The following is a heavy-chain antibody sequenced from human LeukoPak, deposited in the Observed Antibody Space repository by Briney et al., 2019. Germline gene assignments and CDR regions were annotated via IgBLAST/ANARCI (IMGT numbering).Heavy chain of an antibody. CDR1: GFTFSSYD. V-gene: IGHV3-13*01. J-gene: IGHJ6*02. Sequence: QPGGSLRLSCAASGFTFSSYDMQWVRQTIGKGLEWVSAIGVAGDTHYADSVKGRFTVSREDAKNSLYLQMNSLRAGDTAVYYCARDPSGRGMDVWGQGTTVTVSS. D-gene: IGHD6-19*01. CDR3: ARDPSGRGMDV. CDR2: IGVAGDT.